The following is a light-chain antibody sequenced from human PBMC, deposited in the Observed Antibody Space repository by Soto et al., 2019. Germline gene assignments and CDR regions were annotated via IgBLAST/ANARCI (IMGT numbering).Light chain of an antibody. Sequence: EIVLTQSPATLSLSPGERATLSCRASQSVGSYLAWYQQKPGQGPRLLIYDASNRATGIPARFSGSGSATDFTLTISSLEPEDFAVYYCQQSSNWPRTFGQGTKVDIK. CDR2: DAS. V-gene: IGKV3-11*01. J-gene: IGKJ1*01. CDR1: QSVGSY. CDR3: QQSSNWPRT.